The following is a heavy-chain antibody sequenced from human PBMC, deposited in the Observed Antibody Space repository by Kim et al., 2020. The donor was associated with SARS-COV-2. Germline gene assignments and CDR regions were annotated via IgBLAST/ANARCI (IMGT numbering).Heavy chain of an antibody. V-gene: IGHV4-34*01. CDR3: ARGRFGGMTTVTTTRFDP. D-gene: IGHD4-17*01. CDR1: GGSFSGYY. J-gene: IGHJ5*02. Sequence: SETLSLTCAVYGGSFSGYYWSWIRQPPGKGLEWIGEINHSGSTNYNPSLKSRVTISVDTSKNQFSLKLSSMTAADTAVYYCARGRFGGMTTVTTTRFDP. CDR2: INHSGST.